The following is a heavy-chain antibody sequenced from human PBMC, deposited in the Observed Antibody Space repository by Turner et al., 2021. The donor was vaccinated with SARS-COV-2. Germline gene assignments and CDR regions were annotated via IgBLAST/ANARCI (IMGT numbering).Heavy chain of an antibody. CDR1: GFTFSNYA. V-gene: IGHV3-23*01. Sequence: EVQLLESGGGLVQPGGSLRLSCAASGFTFSNYAMSWVRQAPGKWLEWVSLLSGSCDSTYHADAVKGRLTSSRDNSKNTLYLQMNSLRAEDTAVYYCAKVGGWELRRKWFFDLWGRGTLVSVSS. CDR3: AKVGGWELRRKWFFDL. D-gene: IGHD1-26*01. J-gene: IGHJ2*01. CDR2: LSGSCDST.